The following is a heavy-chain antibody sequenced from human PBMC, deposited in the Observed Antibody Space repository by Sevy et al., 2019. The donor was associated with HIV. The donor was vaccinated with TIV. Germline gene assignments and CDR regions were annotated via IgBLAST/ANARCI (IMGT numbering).Heavy chain of an antibody. D-gene: IGHD2-15*01. CDR3: AKERVYCSGGTCKPGGWFDH. CDR2: INPNSGGT. J-gene: IGHJ5*02. CDR1: GYTFTGYY. V-gene: IGHV1-2*02. Sequence: ASVKVSCKASGYTFTGYYMHWVRQAPGQGLEWMGWINPNSGGTKYAQKFQGRVTMTRDTSISTAYMELSRLRSDDTAVYYSAKERVYCSGGTCKPGGWFDHWGQGTLVTVSS.